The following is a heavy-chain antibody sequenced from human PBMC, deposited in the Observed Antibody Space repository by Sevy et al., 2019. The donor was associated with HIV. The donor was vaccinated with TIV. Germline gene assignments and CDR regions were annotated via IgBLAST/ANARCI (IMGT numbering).Heavy chain of an antibody. D-gene: IGHD1-1*01. CDR1: GFTFTSFS. V-gene: IGHV3-30-3*01. CDR3: ALERLSSNVAEYFQN. CDR2: ISYDGSNK. J-gene: IGHJ1*01. Sequence: GGSLRLSCAASGFTFTSFSMHWVRQAPGKGLEWVATISYDGSNKYYADSVKGRFTISRDNSKNYLYLQMNSLRAEDTAVYCCALERLSSNVAEYFQNWGQGTLVTDSS.